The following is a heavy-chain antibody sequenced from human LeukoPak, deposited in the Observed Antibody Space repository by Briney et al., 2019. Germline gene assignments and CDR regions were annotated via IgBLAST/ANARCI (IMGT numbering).Heavy chain of an antibody. CDR1: GGSISSHY. Sequence: SETLSLTCTVSGGSISSHYWSWIRQPPGKGLEWIGYIYYNGNTNYNPSLKSRVIISVATSKSQFSLRLTSVTAADTAVYYCARHGDGYNYFDYWGQGTLVTVSS. V-gene: IGHV4-59*08. CDR2: IYYNGNT. J-gene: IGHJ4*02. D-gene: IGHD5-24*01. CDR3: ARHGDGYNYFDY.